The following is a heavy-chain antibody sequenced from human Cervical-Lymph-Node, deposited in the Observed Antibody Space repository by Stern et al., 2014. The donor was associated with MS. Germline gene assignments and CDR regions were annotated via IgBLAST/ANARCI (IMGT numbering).Heavy chain of an antibody. Sequence: VQLVESGGGVVQPGRSLRLSCAASGFTFSYHAMHWVRQAPGKGLEWVAVISYDGSDKNDSDSGKGRFTISRDNSRNTLYLQMNSLRVDDPAVYYCARGGAVATSDYYFDYWGQGILVTVSS. J-gene: IGHJ4*02. CDR3: ARGGAVATSDYYFDY. CDR1: GFTFSYHA. D-gene: IGHD5-12*01. CDR2: ISYDGSDK. V-gene: IGHV3-30*01.